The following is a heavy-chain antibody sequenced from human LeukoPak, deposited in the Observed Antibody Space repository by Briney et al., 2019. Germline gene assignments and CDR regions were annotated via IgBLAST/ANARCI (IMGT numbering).Heavy chain of an antibody. CDR2: ISGSGDNT. J-gene: IGHJ5*02. Sequence: GGSVRLSCAASGFTFSSYAMSWVRQAPGKGLEWVSAISGSGDNTYYADSVEGRLTISRNNSKNPLYLQMNNLRAEDTAVYYCAKEAGSPYSWFDPWGRGTLVSVSS. CDR1: GFTFSSYA. CDR3: AKEAGSPYSWFDP. D-gene: IGHD1-26*01. V-gene: IGHV3-23*01.